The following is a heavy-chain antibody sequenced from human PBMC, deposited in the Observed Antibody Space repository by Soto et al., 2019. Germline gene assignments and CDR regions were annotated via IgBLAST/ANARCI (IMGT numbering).Heavy chain of an antibody. CDR3: ARGDYLNRSGYYYFQH. V-gene: IGHV4-30-4*01. J-gene: IGHJ1*01. D-gene: IGHD3-3*01. CDR1: GDSVTSGDYY. Sequence: QVQLQEPGPGLVKPSQTLSLTCSVSGDSVTSGDYYWTWVRQSPGKSLEWVGYISYCENTAYNPSLSSRLTISLDTSHNHFSLKPHAATAADTAVYYCARGDYLNRSGYYYFQHWGQGTPVTVSS. CDR2: ISYCENT.